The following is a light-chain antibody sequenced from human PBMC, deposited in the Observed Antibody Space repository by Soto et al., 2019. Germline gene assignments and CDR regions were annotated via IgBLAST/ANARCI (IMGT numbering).Light chain of an antibody. CDR3: QHFQRDPFT. Sequence: AIQLTQSPSSLSASVGDRVTITCRASQGVSSALAWYQQKPGKPPKVLIYDGSSLQSGVPLRFRGSVSGTEFTLTITGLQPEDFGTYYCQHFQRDPFTYGQGTRLEIK. J-gene: IGKJ5*01. V-gene: IGKV1-13*02. CDR1: QGVSSA. CDR2: DGS.